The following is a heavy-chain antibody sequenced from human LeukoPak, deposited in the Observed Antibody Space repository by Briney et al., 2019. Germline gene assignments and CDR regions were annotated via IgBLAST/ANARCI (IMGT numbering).Heavy chain of an antibody. CDR3: AKEQTSSGYFDY. CDR1: GFTFNNYA. V-gene: IGHV3-23*01. CDR2: ISGNGGRT. J-gene: IGHJ4*02. Sequence: GGSLRLSCAASGFTFNNYAMSWVRQAPAKGLEWVAAISGNGGRTYYRDSVKGRFTISRDNPKNTLYLLMNSLSAEDTALYYCAKEQTSSGYFDYWGQGTLVTVSS. D-gene: IGHD3-10*01.